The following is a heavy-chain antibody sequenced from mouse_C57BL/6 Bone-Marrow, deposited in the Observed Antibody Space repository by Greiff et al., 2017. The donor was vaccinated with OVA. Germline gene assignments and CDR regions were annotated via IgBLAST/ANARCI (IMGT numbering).Heavy chain of an antibody. D-gene: IGHD1-1*01. Sequence: EVQLQQSGPELVKPGASVKISCKASGYSFTDYNMNWVKQSNGKSLEWIGVINPNYGTTSYNQKFKGKAALTVDQSSSTAYMQLNSLTSEDSAVYDCASPTYYYGSSYPLDYWGQGTSVTVSS. V-gene: IGHV1-39*01. CDR3: ASPTYYYGSSYPLDY. CDR1: GYSFTDYN. J-gene: IGHJ4*01. CDR2: INPNYGTT.